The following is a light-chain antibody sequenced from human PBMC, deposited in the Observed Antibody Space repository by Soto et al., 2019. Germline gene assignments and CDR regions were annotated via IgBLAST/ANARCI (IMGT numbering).Light chain of an antibody. Sequence: ENVLTQSPGTLSLSPGERATLSCRASQTVSSYLTWYQQRPGQAPRLLISGASRRATGIPDRFSGSGSGTDFTLTISRLEPEDFALYYCKKYGTSPMTFGQGTRLEMK. V-gene: IGKV3-20*01. J-gene: IGKJ5*01. CDR3: KKYGTSPMT. CDR2: GAS. CDR1: QTVSSY.